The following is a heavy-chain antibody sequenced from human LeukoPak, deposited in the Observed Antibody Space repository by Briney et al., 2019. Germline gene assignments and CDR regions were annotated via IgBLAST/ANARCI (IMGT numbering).Heavy chain of an antibody. J-gene: IGHJ2*01. V-gene: IGHV4-31*03. CDR3: VRRDPYWFFDV. Sequence: SQTLSLTCTVSGGSISSGGYYWSWIRQQPGRGLEWIGYIYYNGDTFHNPFLKSRLTISVDTSKNQFSLNLTSVTAADTAVYYCVRRDPYWFFDVWGRGTLATVSS. CDR2: IYYNGDT. CDR1: GGSISSGGYY.